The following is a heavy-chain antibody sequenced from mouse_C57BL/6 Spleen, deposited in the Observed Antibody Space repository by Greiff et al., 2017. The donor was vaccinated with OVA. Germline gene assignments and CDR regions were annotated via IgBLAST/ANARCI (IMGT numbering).Heavy chain of an antibody. V-gene: IGHV10-3*01. CDR3: VRGGYDYDDDAMDY. CDR2: IRSKSSNYAT. J-gene: IGHJ4*01. CDR1: GFTFNTYA. Sequence: VQLKESGGGLVQPKGSLKLSCAASGFTFNTYAMHWVRQAPGKGLEWVARIRSKSSNYATYYADSVKDRFTISRDDPQSMLYLQMNNRKTEDTSMYYCVRGGYDYDDDAMDYWGQGTSVTVSS. D-gene: IGHD2-4*01.